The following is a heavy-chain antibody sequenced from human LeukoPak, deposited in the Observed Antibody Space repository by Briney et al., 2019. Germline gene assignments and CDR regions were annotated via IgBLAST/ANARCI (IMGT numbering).Heavy chain of an antibody. Sequence: SETLSLTCTVSGGSISSYYWGWIRQPAGKGLEWIGRIYTSGSTNYNPSLKSRVTMSVDTSKNQFSLKLSSVTAADTAVYYCAREIVVPAAMPNWFDPWGQGTLVTVSS. J-gene: IGHJ5*02. D-gene: IGHD2-2*01. V-gene: IGHV4-4*07. CDR1: GGSISSYY. CDR2: IYTSGST. CDR3: AREIVVPAAMPNWFDP.